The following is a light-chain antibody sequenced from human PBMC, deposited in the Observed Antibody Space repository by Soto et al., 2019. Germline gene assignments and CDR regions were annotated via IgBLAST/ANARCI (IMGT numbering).Light chain of an antibody. V-gene: IGKV3-20*01. CDR2: GAS. Sequence: EIVLTQSPGTLSLSPGETATLSCRASQSVSSNNLAWYHQKPGQTPRLLIYGASSRATGIPERFSGSGSGTDFTLTISRLEHEDFAVYYFQQYDNSITCGQGTRLEIE. J-gene: IGKJ5*01. CDR3: QQYDNSIT. CDR1: QSVSSNN.